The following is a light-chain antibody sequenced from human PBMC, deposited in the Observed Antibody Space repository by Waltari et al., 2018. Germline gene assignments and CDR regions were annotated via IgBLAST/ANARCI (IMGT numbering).Light chain of an antibody. CDR1: QDISNY. J-gene: IGKJ4*01. V-gene: IGKV1-33*01. Sequence: DILMTQSPSSLSASGGDRVTITCQASQDISNYLSWYQQKPGKAPKLLIYDASTLETGVPSRFSGGVSGSDFTFTITSLQPEDLATYYCQQHDSLPLAFGGGTKL. CDR3: QQHDSLPLA. CDR2: DAS.